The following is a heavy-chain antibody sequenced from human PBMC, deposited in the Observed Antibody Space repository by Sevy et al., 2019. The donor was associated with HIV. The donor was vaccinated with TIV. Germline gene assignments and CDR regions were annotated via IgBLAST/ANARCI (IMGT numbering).Heavy chain of an antibody. V-gene: IGHV1-18*01. CDR2: ISAYNGNT. Sequence: ASVKVSCKASGYTFTSYGISCVRQAPGQGLEWMGWISAYNGNTNYAQKLQGRVTMTTDTSTSTAYMELRSLRSDDTAVYYCARVHYYDSSGYYPYYFDYWGQGTLVTVSS. J-gene: IGHJ4*02. CDR3: ARVHYYDSSGYYPYYFDY. D-gene: IGHD3-22*01. CDR1: GYTFTSYG.